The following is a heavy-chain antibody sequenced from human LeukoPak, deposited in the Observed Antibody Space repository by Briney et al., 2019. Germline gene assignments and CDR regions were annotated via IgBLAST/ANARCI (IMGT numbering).Heavy chain of an antibody. CDR3: ARPSVAYCGGDCYLGAFDI. J-gene: IGHJ3*02. Sequence: SVKVSCKASGGTFSSYAVSWVRQAPGQGLEWMGGIIPIFGTANYAQKFQGRVTITADESTSTAYMELSSLRSEDTAVYYCARPSVAYCGGDCYLGAFDIWGQGTMVTVSS. D-gene: IGHD2-21*01. V-gene: IGHV1-69*01. CDR1: GGTFSSYA. CDR2: IIPIFGTA.